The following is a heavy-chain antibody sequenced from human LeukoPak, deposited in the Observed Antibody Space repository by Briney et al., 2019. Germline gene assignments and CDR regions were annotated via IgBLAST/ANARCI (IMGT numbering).Heavy chain of an antibody. Sequence: ASVKVSCNASGYTFTSYDINWVRQATGQGLEWMGWMNPNSGNTGYAQKFQGRVTMTRNTSISTAYMELSSLRSEDTAVYYCARGAGAAAEFDPWGQGTLVTVPS. J-gene: IGHJ5*02. V-gene: IGHV1-8*01. CDR1: GYTFTSYD. CDR2: MNPNSGNT. CDR3: ARGAGAAAEFDP. D-gene: IGHD6-13*01.